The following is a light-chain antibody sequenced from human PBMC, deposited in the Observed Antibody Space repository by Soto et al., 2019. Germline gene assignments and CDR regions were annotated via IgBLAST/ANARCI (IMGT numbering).Light chain of an antibody. CDR2: EGS. Sequence: QSVLTQPPSVSGAPGQRVTISCTGSSSNIGAGYDVHWYQQLPGTAPKLMIYEGSKRPSGVSNRFSGSKSGNTASLTISGLQAEDEADYYCCSYAGSSTAIFGGGTKLTVL. V-gene: IGLV1-40*01. CDR3: CSYAGSSTAI. CDR1: SSNIGAGYD. J-gene: IGLJ2*01.